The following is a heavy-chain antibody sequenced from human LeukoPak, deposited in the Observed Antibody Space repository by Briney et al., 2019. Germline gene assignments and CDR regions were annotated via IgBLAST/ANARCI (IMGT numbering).Heavy chain of an antibody. Sequence: GSLKLSCAASGFTFSGSAMHWVRQASGKGLEWVGRIRSKANSYATAYAASVKGRFTISRDDSKNTAYLQMNSLKTEDTAVYYCTRWGGIAASDDAFDIWGQGTMVTVSS. V-gene: IGHV3-73*01. J-gene: IGHJ3*02. CDR1: GFTFSGSA. CDR2: IRSKANSYAT. CDR3: TRWGGIAASDDAFDI. D-gene: IGHD6-13*01.